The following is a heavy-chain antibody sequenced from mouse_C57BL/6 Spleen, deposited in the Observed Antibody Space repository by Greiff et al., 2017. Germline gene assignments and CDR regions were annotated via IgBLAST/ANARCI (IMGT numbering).Heavy chain of an antibody. CDR1: GYTFTDYN. CDR3: AKYDYGHFDV. Sequence: DVQLQESGPELVKPGASVKMSCKASGYTFTDYNMHWVKQSHGKSLEWIGYINPNNGGTSYNQKFKGKATLTVNKSSSPAYMELRSLTSEDSAVYYCAKYDYGHFDVWGTGTTVTVSS. CDR2: INPNNGGT. V-gene: IGHV1-22*01. J-gene: IGHJ1*03. D-gene: IGHD2-3*01.